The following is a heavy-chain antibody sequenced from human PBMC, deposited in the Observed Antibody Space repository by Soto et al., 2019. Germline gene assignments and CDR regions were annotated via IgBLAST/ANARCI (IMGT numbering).Heavy chain of an antibody. D-gene: IGHD1-1*01. Sequence: QVQLQDSGPGLVKPSATLSLTCTGSGGSISSYYWSWIRQPPGKGLEWIGYIYNSGRTNYNPSLKSRVTISVDTSKNQFSLKLSSVTAADTAVYYCARRYGYSFDYWGQGTLVTVSS. J-gene: IGHJ4*02. CDR3: ARRYGYSFDY. CDR1: GGSISSYY. CDR2: IYNSGRT. V-gene: IGHV4-59*08.